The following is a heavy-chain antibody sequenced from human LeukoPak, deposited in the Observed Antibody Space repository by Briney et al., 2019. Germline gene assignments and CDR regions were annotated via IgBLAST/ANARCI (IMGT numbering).Heavy chain of an antibody. CDR2: ISSSGSTI. J-gene: IGHJ6*04. V-gene: IGHV3-48*04. Sequence: GESLRLSCAASGFTFSAYWMTWVRQAPGKGLEWVSYISSSGSTIYYADSVKGRFTISRDNAKNSLYLQMNSLRAEDTAVYYCAELGITMIGGVWGKGTTVTISS. CDR3: AELGITMIGGV. D-gene: IGHD3-10*02. CDR1: GFTFSAYW.